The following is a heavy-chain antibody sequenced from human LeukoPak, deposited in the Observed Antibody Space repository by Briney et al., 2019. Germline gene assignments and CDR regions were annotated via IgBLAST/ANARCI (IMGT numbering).Heavy chain of an antibody. CDR2: ISSSSSYI. CDR1: GFTFSSYS. D-gene: IGHD2-15*01. V-gene: IGHV3-21*01. CDR3: ARGYCSGGSCQYYFDY. J-gene: IGHJ4*02. Sequence: GGSLRLSCAASGFTFSSYSMNWVRQAPGKGLEWVSSISSSSSYIYYADSVKGRFTISRDNAKNSLYLQMNSLRAEDTAVYYCARGYCSGGSCQYYFDYWGQGTLVTVSS.